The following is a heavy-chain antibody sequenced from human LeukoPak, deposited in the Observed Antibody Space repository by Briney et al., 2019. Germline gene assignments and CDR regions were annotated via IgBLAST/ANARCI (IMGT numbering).Heavy chain of an antibody. CDR2: IIPIFGTA. J-gene: IGHJ4*02. CDR1: GGTYSSYA. D-gene: IGHD4-17*01. V-gene: IGHV1-69*05. Sequence: SVKVSCKASGGTYSSYAISWVRQAPGQGLEWMGGIIPIFGTANYAQKFQGRVTITTDESTSTAYMELSSLRSEDTAVYYCARGGGYGDYFDYWGQGTLVTVSS. CDR3: ARGGGYGDYFDY.